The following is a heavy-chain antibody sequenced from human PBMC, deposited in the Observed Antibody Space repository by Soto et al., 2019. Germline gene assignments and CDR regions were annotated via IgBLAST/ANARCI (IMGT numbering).Heavy chain of an antibody. Sequence: PGGSLRLSCAASGFIFSSFGMHWVRQAPGKGLEWVAVMSYDGSNKYYADSVKGRFTISRDNSKNTLYLQMNSLRAEDTAVYYCAKDSPYSSSWYLWSPNYYGMDVWGQGTTVTVSS. V-gene: IGHV3-30*18. D-gene: IGHD6-13*01. CDR3: AKDSPYSSSWYLWSPNYYGMDV. J-gene: IGHJ6*02. CDR2: MSYDGSNK. CDR1: GFIFSSFG.